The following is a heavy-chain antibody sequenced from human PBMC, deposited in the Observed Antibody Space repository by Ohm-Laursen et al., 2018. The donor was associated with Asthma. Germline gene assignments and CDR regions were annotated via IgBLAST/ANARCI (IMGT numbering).Heavy chain of an antibody. J-gene: IGHJ6*02. CDR3: ARPVSNPLGYYYYGMDV. V-gene: IGHV4-39*01. CDR2: IYYSGST. CDR1: GGSISSSSYY. Sequence: GTLSLTCTVSGGSISSSSYYWGWIRQPPGKGLEWIGSIYYSGSTYYNPSLKSRVTISVATSKSKFSLKLSSVTAADTAVYYCARPVSNPLGYYYYGMDVWGQGTTVTVSS. D-gene: IGHD4-11*01.